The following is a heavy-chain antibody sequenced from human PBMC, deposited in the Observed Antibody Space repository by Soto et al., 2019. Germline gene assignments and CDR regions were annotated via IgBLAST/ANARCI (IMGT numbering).Heavy chain of an antibody. CDR1: GFTFSSYS. J-gene: IGHJ3*02. CDR2: ISRSAGNT. Sequence: GGSLRFSCAASGFTFSSYSMNWVRQAPGKGLEWVSSISRSAGNTYYADSVKGRFTISRDNAKNSMYLQMNSLRAEDTAVYYCARDQVPGLDAFDIWGQGTMVTVSS. V-gene: IGHV3-21*01. CDR3: ARDQVPGLDAFDI.